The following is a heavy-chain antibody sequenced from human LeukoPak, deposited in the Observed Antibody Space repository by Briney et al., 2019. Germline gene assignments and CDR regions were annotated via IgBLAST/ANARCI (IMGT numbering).Heavy chain of an antibody. J-gene: IGHJ4*02. CDR2: ISSSSYI. CDR1: GFTFSSYS. CDR3: AGGLGYCSGGSCYVDY. Sequence: GGSLRLSCAASGFTFSSYSMNWVRQAPGKGLEWVSSISSSSYIYYADSVKGRFTISRDNAKNSLYLQKNSLRAEDTAVYYCAGGLGYCSGGSCYVDYWAREPWSPSPQ. D-gene: IGHD2-15*01. V-gene: IGHV3-21*01.